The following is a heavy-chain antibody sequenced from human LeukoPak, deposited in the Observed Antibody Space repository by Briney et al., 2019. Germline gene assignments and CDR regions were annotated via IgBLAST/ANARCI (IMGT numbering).Heavy chain of an antibody. D-gene: IGHD3-10*01. CDR2: INPNSGGT. Sequence: ASVKVSCKASGYTFTGYYMHWVRQAPGQGLEWMGWINPNSGGTNYAQKFQGRVTMTRDTSISTAYMELSRLRSDDTAVYYCARETYYYGSGSYLSDYWGQGTLVTVSS. CDR1: GYTFTGYY. J-gene: IGHJ4*02. V-gene: IGHV1-2*02. CDR3: ARETYYYGSGSYLSDY.